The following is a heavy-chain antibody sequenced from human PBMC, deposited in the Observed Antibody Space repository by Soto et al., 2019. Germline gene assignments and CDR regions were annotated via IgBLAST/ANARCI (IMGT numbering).Heavy chain of an antibody. V-gene: IGHV1-18*01. CDR1: GYTFNSYG. Sequence: ASVKVSCKASGYTFNSYGISWVRQAPGQKFEWMGWISVYNGNTNYAQKLQGRVTMTTDTSASTAYMELRSLRSDDTAVYYCARDIITIFGVVPDAFDIWGQGTMVTVSS. J-gene: IGHJ3*02. CDR3: ARDIITIFGVVPDAFDI. CDR2: ISVYNGNT. D-gene: IGHD3-3*01.